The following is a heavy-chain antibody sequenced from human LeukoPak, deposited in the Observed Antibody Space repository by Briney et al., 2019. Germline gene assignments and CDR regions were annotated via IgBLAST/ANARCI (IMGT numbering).Heavy chain of an antibody. CDR1: GFTFSNAW. J-gene: IGHJ4*02. Sequence: GGSLRLSCAASGFTFSNAWMSWVRQAPGKGLEWVGRIKSKTDGGTTDYAAPVKGRFTISRDDSKNTLYLQMNSLKTEDTAAYYCTTAPRGWYRDYWGQGTLVTVSS. CDR2: IKSKTDGGTT. CDR3: TTAPRGWYRDY. V-gene: IGHV3-15*01. D-gene: IGHD6-19*01.